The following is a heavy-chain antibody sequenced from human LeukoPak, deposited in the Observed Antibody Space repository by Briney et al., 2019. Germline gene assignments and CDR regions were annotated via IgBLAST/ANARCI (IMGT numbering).Heavy chain of an antibody. V-gene: IGHV3-74*01. Sequence: PGGSVRLSCVASGFTFSSYCMHWVRHAPGKGLLWVSRIHNDGSITNYADSVKGRFTISRDTAKNTLYLQMNSLRAEDTAVYYCARGRWNFDYWGQGTLVTVSS. D-gene: IGHD4-23*01. CDR2: IHNDGSIT. CDR3: ARGRWNFDY. CDR1: GFTFSSYC. J-gene: IGHJ4*02.